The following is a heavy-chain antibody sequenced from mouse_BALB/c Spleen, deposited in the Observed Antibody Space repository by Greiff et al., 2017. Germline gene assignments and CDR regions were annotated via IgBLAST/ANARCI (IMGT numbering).Heavy chain of an antibody. Sequence: EVKLQESGAELVRSGASVKLSCTASGFNIKDYYMHWVKQRPEQGLEWIGWIDPENGDTEYAPKFQGKATMTADTSSNTAYLQLSSLTSEDTAVYYFVSNLRQEYAMDYWGQGTSVTVSS. CDR2: IDPENGDT. CDR3: VSNLRQEYAMDY. D-gene: IGHD2-12*01. CDR1: GFNIKDYY. V-gene: IGHV14-4*02. J-gene: IGHJ4*01.